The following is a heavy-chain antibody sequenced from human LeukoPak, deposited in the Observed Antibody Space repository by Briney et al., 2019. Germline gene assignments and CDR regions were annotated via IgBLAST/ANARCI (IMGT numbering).Heavy chain of an antibody. V-gene: IGHV3-30*18. D-gene: IGHD3-22*01. CDR2: ISYDGSNK. CDR1: GFTFSSYG. Sequence: GRSLRLSCAASGFTFSSYGMHWVRQAPGKGLEWVAVISYDGSNKYYADSVKGRFTISRDNSKNTLYLQMNSLRAEDTAVYYCAKALDGWLLAYFDYWGQGTLVTVSS. J-gene: IGHJ4*02. CDR3: AKALDGWLLAYFDY.